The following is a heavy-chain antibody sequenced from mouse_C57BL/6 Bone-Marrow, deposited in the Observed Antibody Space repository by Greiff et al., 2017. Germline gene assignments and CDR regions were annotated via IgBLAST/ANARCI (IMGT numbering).Heavy chain of an antibody. D-gene: IGHD2-2*01. V-gene: IGHV1-69*01. J-gene: IGHJ3*01. Sequence: VQLQQPGAELVMPGASVKLSCKASGYTFTSYWMHWVKQRPGQGLEWIGEIDPSDSYTNYNQKFKGKSTLTVDKSSSTAYMQLSSLTSEDSAVYYCAIYYCYDEPSYWGQGTLVTVSA. CDR3: AIYYCYDEPSY. CDR2: IDPSDSYT. CDR1: GYTFTSYW.